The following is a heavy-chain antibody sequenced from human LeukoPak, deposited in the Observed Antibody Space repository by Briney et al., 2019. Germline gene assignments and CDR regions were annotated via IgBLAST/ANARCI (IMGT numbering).Heavy chain of an antibody. Sequence: GESLKISCKGSGHRFTNYWIGWVRQMPGEGLEWMGIIYPGDSDTRYSPSFEGQVTISADKSISTAYLQWSSLKASDTAMYYCARLEYNYGYGYFNIWGQGTMVTVSS. J-gene: IGHJ3*02. CDR1: GHRFTNYW. CDR2: IYPGDSDT. CDR3: ARLEYNYGYGYFNI. D-gene: IGHD5-18*01. V-gene: IGHV5-51*01.